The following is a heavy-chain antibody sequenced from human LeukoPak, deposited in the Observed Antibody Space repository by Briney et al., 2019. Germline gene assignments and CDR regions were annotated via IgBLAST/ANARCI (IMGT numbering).Heavy chain of an antibody. V-gene: IGHV3-30*18. CDR3: AKDRGGSTYYPFLSYFFDY. Sequence: GKCLRLSCAASGFTFSAYGIHWVRQAPGKGLEWVAVVSYDGNYRNFADSVKGRFTISRNNSKNTVYLQMNSLRAEDTAVYFCAKDRGGSTYYPFLSYFFDYWGQGTLVTVSS. D-gene: IGHD2-15*01. CDR1: GFTFSAYG. CDR2: VSYDGNYR. J-gene: IGHJ4*02.